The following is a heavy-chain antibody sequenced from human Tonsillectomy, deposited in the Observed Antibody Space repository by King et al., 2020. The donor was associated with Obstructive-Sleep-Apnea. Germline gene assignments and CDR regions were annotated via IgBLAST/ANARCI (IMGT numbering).Heavy chain of an antibody. Sequence: VQLVESGGGLVQPWGSLRLSCAASGFTFSSYSMNWVRQAPGKGLEWGSYISSSSSTIYYADSVKGRFTISRDNAKNSLYLQMNSLRAEDTAVYYCAIPTDYKLDYWGRGTLVTVSS. D-gene: IGHD3-10*01. CDR3: AIPTDYKLDY. CDR2: ISSSSSTI. J-gene: IGHJ4*02. V-gene: IGHV3-48*04. CDR1: GFTFSSYS.